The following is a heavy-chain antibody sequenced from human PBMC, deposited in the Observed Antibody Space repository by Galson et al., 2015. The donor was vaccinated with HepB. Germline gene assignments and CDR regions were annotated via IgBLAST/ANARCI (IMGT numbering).Heavy chain of an antibody. V-gene: IGHV1-46*01. J-gene: IGHJ4*02. Sequence: SVKVSCKASGYTFTSYYMHWVRQAPGQGLEWMGIINPSGGSTSYAQKFQGRVTMTRDTSTSTVYMELSSLRSEDTAVYYCARVNSHEWLRGYFEYWGQGTLVTVSS. CDR1: GYTFTSYY. CDR3: ARVNSHEWLRGYFEY. D-gene: IGHD5-12*01. CDR2: INPSGGST.